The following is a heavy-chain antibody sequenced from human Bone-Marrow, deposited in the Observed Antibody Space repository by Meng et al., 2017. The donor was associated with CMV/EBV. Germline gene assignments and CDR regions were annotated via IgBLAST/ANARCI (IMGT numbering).Heavy chain of an antibody. CDR2: IRYDGSNK. CDR1: GFTFSSYG. V-gene: IGHV3-30*02. CDR3: AKPDELLSDYYNGMDV. J-gene: IGHJ6*02. Sequence: GGSLRLSCAASGFTFSSYGMHWVRQAPGKGLEWVAFIRYDGSNKYYADSVKGRFTISRDNSKNTLYLQMNSLRAEDTAVYYCAKPDELLSDYYNGMDVWGQGTTVTVSS. D-gene: IGHD2-2*01.